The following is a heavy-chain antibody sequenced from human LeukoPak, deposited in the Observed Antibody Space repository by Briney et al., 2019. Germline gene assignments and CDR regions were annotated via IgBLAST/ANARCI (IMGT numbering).Heavy chain of an antibody. J-gene: IGHJ4*02. CDR1: GFTFSSYS. D-gene: IGHD1-20*01. Sequence: GGSLRLSCAASGFTFSSYSVNWVRQAPGKGLEWVSSISSSSSYIYYADSVKGRFTISRDNAKNSLYLQMNSLRAEDTAVYYCARDGLTGSHPFDYWGQGTLVTVSS. V-gene: IGHV3-21*01. CDR2: ISSSSSYI. CDR3: ARDGLTGSHPFDY.